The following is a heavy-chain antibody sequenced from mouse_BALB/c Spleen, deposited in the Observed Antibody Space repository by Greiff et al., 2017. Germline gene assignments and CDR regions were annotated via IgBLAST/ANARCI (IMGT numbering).Heavy chain of an antibody. J-gene: IGHJ3*01. V-gene: IGHV1-4*01. CDR1: GYTFTSYT. CDR2: INPSSGYT. CDR3: ARDGSTMITTFAY. Sequence: VQLQESGAELARPGASVKMSCKASGYTFTSYTMRWVKQRPGQGLEWIGYINPSSGYTNYNQKFKDKATLTADKSSSTAYMQLSSLTSEDSAVYYCARDGSTMITTFAYWGQGTLVTVSA. D-gene: IGHD2-4*01.